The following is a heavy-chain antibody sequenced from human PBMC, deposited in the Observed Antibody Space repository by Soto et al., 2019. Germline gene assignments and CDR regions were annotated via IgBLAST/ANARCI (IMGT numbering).Heavy chain of an antibody. J-gene: IGHJ4*02. D-gene: IGHD4-4*01. CDR1: GYSFTSYW. CDR2: IYPGDSDT. V-gene: IGHV5-51*01. CDR3: ARPNDYSNYEWRVTSDHYYFDY. Sequence: GESLKISCKGSGYSFTSYWIGWVRQMPGKGLEWMGIIYPGDSDTRYSPSFQGQVTISADKSISTAYLQWSSLKASDTAMYYCARPNDYSNYEWRVTSDHYYFDYWGQGTLVTVSS.